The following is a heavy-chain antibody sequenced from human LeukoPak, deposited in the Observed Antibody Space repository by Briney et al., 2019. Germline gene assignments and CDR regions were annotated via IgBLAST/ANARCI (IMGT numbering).Heavy chain of an antibody. J-gene: IGHJ4*02. V-gene: IGHV3-7*01. D-gene: IGHD5-18*01. CDR2: IKQDGSEK. Sequence: QAGGSLRLSCAASGFTFSSYWMSWVRQAPGKGLEWVANIKQDGSEKYYVDSVKGRFTISRDNAKNTLYLQMNSLRAEDTAVYYCAKETVPSRTAMAPDYWGQGTLVTVSS. CDR1: GFTFSSYW. CDR3: AKETVPSRTAMAPDY.